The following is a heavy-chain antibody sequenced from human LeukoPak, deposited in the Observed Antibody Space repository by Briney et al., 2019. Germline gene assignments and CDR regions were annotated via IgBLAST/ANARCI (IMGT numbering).Heavy chain of an antibody. CDR1: GFTFTKYW. V-gene: IGHV3-74*01. D-gene: IGHD3-3*01. J-gene: IGHJ6*03. CDR3: AREQSITIFGVVTWYMDV. CDR2: INNEGNDT. Sequence: GGSLKLSCAASGFTFTKYWMHWVRQVPRKGLIWVSRINNEGNDTNYADSVKGRFTISRDNAKNSLYLQMNSLRAEDTAVYYCAREQSITIFGVVTWYMDVWGKGTTVTVSS.